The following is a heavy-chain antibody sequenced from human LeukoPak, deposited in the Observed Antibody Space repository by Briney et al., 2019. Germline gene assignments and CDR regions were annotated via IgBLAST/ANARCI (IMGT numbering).Heavy chain of an antibody. V-gene: IGHV3-30*18. D-gene: IGHD3-16*01. CDR3: AKGGSNGDFDY. CDR2: ISYDGSNK. J-gene: IGHJ4*02. Sequence: GRSLSLSCAASGFTFSSYDMHWVRQAPGKGLEWVTVISYDGSNKYYGDSVKGRFTISRDNSKNTLYLKMNSLRAEDTAVYYCAKGGSNGDFDYWGQGTLVTVSS. CDR1: GFTFSSYD.